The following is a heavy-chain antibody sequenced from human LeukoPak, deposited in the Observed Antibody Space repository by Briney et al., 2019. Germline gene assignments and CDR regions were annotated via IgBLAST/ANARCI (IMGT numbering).Heavy chain of an antibody. CDR3: ARDLPYASGSSDAFDI. D-gene: IGHD3-10*01. CDR1: GFTFSTYA. Sequence: GGSLRLSCSASGFTFSTYAMHWVRQAPGKGLEFVSSITNNGDNIFYADSVKGRFTISRDNAKNTVSLEMNRLRPEDTAVYYCARDLPYASGSSDAFDIWGQGTMVTVSS. V-gene: IGHV3-64*04. J-gene: IGHJ3*02. CDR2: ITNNGDNI.